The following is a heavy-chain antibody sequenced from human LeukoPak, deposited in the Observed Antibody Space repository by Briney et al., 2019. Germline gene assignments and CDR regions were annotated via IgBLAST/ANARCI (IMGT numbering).Heavy chain of an antibody. V-gene: IGHV4-30-4*08. Sequence: PSETLSLTCTVSGGSVSSGSYYWSWIRQPPGKGLEWIGYIYYSGSTYYNPSLKSRVTISVDTSKNQFSLKLSSVTAADTAVYYCAREDILTGYEDYWGQGTLVTVSS. CDR3: AREDILTGYEDY. J-gene: IGHJ4*02. CDR2: IYYSGST. CDR1: GGSVSSGSYY. D-gene: IGHD3-9*01.